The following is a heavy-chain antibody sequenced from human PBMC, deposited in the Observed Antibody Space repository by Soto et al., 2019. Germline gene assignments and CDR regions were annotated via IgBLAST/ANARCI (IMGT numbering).Heavy chain of an antibody. CDR3: AKEYGSTWIDH. D-gene: IGHD6-13*01. V-gene: IGHV3-30*18. Sequence: GALRLSCAASGFTFSTYGMHWVRQAPGKGLEWVAAMSYDGTKQYYVDSVKGRFTISRDNSRNTLFLQLSSLRDEDTAVYYCAKEYGSTWIDHWGQGTPVTVSS. J-gene: IGHJ4*02. CDR1: GFTFSTYG. CDR2: MSYDGTKQ.